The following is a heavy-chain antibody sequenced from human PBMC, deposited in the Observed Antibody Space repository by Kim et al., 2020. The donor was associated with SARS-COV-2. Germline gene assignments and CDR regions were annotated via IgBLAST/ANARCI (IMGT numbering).Heavy chain of an antibody. CDR3: TRSIAARPVFYYYYMDV. CDR2: IRSKAYGGTT. D-gene: IGHD6-6*01. Sequence: GGSLRLSCTASGFTFGDYAMSWVRQAPGKGLEWVGFIRSKAYGGTTEYAASVKGRFTISRDDSKSIAYLQMNSLKTEDTAVYYCTRSIAARPVFYYYYMDVWGKGTTVTVSS. J-gene: IGHJ6*03. CDR1: GFTFGDYA. V-gene: IGHV3-49*04.